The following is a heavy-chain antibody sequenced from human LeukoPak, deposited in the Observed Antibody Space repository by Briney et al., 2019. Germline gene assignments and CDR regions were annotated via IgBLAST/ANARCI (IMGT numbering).Heavy chain of an antibody. D-gene: IGHD3-3*01. Sequence: GGSLRLSCAASGFTFSSYAMAWVRQVPGKGLEWVSSTSGIGGNTDYADSVKGRFTISRDNSKNTLYLQMKSLRAEDTAVYYCAKDRITLGMEFDYWGQGTLVTVSS. CDR3: AKDRITLGMEFDY. J-gene: IGHJ4*02. CDR2: TSGIGGNT. CDR1: GFTFSSYA. V-gene: IGHV3-23*01.